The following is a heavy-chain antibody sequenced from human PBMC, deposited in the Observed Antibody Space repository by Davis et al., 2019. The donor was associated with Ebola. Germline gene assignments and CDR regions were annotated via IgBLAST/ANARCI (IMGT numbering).Heavy chain of an antibody. CDR2: ISAYNGNT. J-gene: IGHJ4*02. D-gene: IGHD3-9*01. Sequence: AASVKVSCKASGYSFKNYAISWVRQAPGQGLEWMGWISAYNGNTNYAQKVQGRVTMTTDTSTSTAYMELESLRSDDTAVYYCVRSTYDILIDFDFWGQGTLVTVSS. CDR3: VRSTYDILIDFDF. V-gene: IGHV1-18*01. CDR1: GYSFKNYA.